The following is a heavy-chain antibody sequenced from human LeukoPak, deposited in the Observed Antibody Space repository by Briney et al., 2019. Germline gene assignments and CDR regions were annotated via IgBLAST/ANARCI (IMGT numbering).Heavy chain of an antibody. CDR2: IIPIFGTA. J-gene: IGHJ4*02. CDR3: ARDSGWYGGDYFDY. D-gene: IGHD6-19*01. CDR1: GGTFSSYA. Sequence: ASVKVSCKASGGTFSSYAISWVRQAPGQGLEWMGGIIPIFGTANYAQKFQGRVTITADESTSTAYMELSSLRSEDTAVYYCARDSGWYGGDYFDYWGQGTLVTVSS. V-gene: IGHV1-69*13.